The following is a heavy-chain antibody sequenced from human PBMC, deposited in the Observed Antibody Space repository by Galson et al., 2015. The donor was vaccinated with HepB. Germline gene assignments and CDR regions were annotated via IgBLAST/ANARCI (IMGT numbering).Heavy chain of an antibody. D-gene: IGHD2-8*01. CDR2: IWYDGTNK. CDR3: ARDSGNGGSQD. J-gene: IGHJ4*02. V-gene: IGHV3-33*01. Sequence: SLRLSCAASEFIFSNYGMHWVRQAPGKGLEWVAHIWYDGTNKHYADSVKGRFTISRDNAKNTLFLQMNSLRAEDTAVYYCARDSGNGGSQDWGQGTLVSVSS. CDR1: EFIFSNYG.